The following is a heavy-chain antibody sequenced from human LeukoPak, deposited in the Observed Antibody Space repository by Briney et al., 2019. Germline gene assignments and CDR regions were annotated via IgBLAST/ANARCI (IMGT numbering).Heavy chain of an antibody. J-gene: IGHJ3*02. CDR1: GGSFSGYY. V-gene: IGHV4-34*01. CDR2: INHSGST. CDR3: ARRIVVVITTSNAFDI. D-gene: IGHD3-22*01. Sequence: SETLSLTCAVYGGSFSGYYWSWIRQPPGKGLEWIGEINHSGSTNYNPSLKSRVTISVDTSKNQFSLKLSSVTAADTAVYYCARRIVVVITTSNAFDIWGQGTMVTVYS.